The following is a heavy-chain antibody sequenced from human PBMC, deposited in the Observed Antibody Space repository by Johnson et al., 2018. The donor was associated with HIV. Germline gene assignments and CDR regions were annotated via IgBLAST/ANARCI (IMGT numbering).Heavy chain of an antibody. D-gene: IGHD6-13*01. V-gene: IGHV3-15*01. CDR2: IKRKSDGGAT. J-gene: IGHJ3*02. CDR1: EFTLSNAW. CDR3: TTMGLGSSSWRYDAFDI. Sequence: VQLVESGGGLVKPGGSLRLSCAASEFTLSNAWMSWVRQVPGKGLEWVGRIKRKSDGGATESVAPVKGRFRISRDDSKNTLYLQMNSLKTEDTAVYYCTTMGLGSSSWRYDAFDIWGQGTMVTVSS.